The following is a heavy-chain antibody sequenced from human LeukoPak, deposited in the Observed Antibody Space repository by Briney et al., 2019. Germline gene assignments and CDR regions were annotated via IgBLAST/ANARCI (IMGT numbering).Heavy chain of an antibody. D-gene: IGHD3-22*01. CDR1: GGSISSGGYY. CDR2: IYYSGST. V-gene: IGHV4-31*03. CDR3: ARNLYYSDSSGFDY. J-gene: IGHJ4*02. Sequence: SETLSLTCTVSGGSISSGGYYWSWIRQHPGKGLEWIGYIYYSGSTYYNPSLKSRVTISVDTSKNQFSLKLSSVTAADTAVYYCARNLYYSDSSGFDYWGQGTLVTVSS.